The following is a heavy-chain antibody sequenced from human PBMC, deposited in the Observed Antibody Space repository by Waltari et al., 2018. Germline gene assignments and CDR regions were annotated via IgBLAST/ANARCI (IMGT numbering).Heavy chain of an antibody. D-gene: IGHD6-13*01. CDR1: GFTVSSKH. V-gene: IGHV3-66*02. CDR3: AREPGVAAADDY. J-gene: IGHJ4*02. Sequence: EVQLVEYGGGLVQTGGSLRLSCAAPGFTVSSKHMSVVRQAPGKGLEWVSVIYSGGSTYYADSVKGRFTISRDNSKNTLYLQMNSLRAEDTAVYYCAREPGVAAADDYWGQGTLVTVSS. CDR2: IYSGGST.